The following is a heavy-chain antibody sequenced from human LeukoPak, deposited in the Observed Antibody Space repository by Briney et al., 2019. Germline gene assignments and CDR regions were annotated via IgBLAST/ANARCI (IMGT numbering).Heavy chain of an antibody. CDR1: GFTFSSYA. CDR2: ISGSASST. J-gene: IGHJ4*02. V-gene: IGHV3-23*01. CDR3: AKDPFRARISTPDY. D-gene: IGHD6-6*01. Sequence: PGGSLRLSCEPSGFTFSSYAMTWVRQAPGKGLEWVSSISGSASSTYYSDSVRGRFTISRDNSKNTLYLQMNSLRAEDTAVYYCAKDPFRARISTPDYWGQGTLVTVSS.